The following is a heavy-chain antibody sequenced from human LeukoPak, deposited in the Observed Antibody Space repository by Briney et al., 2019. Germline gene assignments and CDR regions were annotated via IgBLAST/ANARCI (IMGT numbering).Heavy chain of an antibody. CDR3: ARKLLWFGELSPLAY. V-gene: IGHV1-18*04. CDR2: ISAYNGNT. CDR1: GYTFTGYY. J-gene: IGHJ4*02. Sequence: GASVKVSCKASGYTFTGYYMHWVRQAPGQGLEWMGWISAYNGNTNYAQKLQGRVTMTTDTSTSTAYMELRSLRCDDTAVYYCARKLLWFGELSPLAYWGQGTLVTVSS. D-gene: IGHD3-10*01.